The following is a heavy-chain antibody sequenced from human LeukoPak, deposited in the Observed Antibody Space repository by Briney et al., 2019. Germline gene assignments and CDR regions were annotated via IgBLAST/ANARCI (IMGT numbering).Heavy chain of an antibody. V-gene: IGHV3-48*03. Sequence: GGSLRLSCAASGFSFSSYPMNWVRQAPGKGLEWVSHISSDGNTEYYVDAPRGRFTMSRDNAKNSLFLQINSLQAEDTAVYYCARDTLNGPFVISLDYWGQGALVTVSS. D-gene: IGHD3-9*01. J-gene: IGHJ4*02. CDR1: GFSFSSYP. CDR3: ARDTLNGPFVISLDY. CDR2: ISSDGNTE.